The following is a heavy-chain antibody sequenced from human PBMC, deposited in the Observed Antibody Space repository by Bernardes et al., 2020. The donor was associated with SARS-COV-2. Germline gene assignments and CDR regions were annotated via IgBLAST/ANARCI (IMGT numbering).Heavy chain of an antibody. J-gene: IGHJ3*02. V-gene: IGHV3-23*01. CDR2: ISGSGGST. CDR3: AKGPSYRSSWYVAFDS. Sequence: GGSLRLSCAASGFTFSSYAMSWVRQAPGKGLEWVSAISGSGGSTYYADPAKGRLTISRDNSKNTLYLQMNSLRAEDTAVYYCAKGPSYRSSWYVAFDSWGKETMVTVSS. D-gene: IGHD6-13*01. CDR1: GFTFSSYA.